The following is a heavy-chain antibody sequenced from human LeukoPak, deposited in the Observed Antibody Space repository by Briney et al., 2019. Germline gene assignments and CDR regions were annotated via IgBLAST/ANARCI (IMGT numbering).Heavy chain of an antibody. Sequence: SETLSLTCTVSGGSISSGDYYWSWIRQPPGKGLEWIGYIYYSGSTYYNPSLKSRVTISVDTSKNQFSLKLSSVTAADTAVYYCARLGDDFWSDYWGQGTLVTVSS. CDR1: GGSISSGDYY. J-gene: IGHJ4*02. V-gene: IGHV4-30-4*01. CDR2: IYYSGST. D-gene: IGHD3-3*01. CDR3: ARLGDDFWSDY.